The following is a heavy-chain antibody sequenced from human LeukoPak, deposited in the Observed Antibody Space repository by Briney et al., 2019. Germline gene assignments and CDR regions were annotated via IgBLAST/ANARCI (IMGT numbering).Heavy chain of an antibody. J-gene: IGHJ4*02. Sequence: SETLSLTCTVSGGSISSYYWSWIRQPPGKGLEWIGYIYYSGSTNYNPSLKSRVTISVDTSKNQFSLKLSSVTAADTAVHYCARVMVAVAGSPFDYWGQGTLVTVSS. CDR1: GGSISSYY. CDR2: IYYSGST. D-gene: IGHD6-19*01. V-gene: IGHV4-59*01. CDR3: ARVMVAVAGSPFDY.